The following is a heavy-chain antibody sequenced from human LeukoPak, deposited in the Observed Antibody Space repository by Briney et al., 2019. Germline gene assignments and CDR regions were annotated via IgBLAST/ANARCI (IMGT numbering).Heavy chain of an antibody. D-gene: IGHD4-17*01. J-gene: IGHJ5*02. CDR3: ARAGGTTVTTSWFDP. CDR2: INPNSGGT. Sequence: ASVKVSCKASGYTFTGYYMHWVRQAPGQGLEWMGWINPNSGGTNYAQKFQGRVTMTRDTSISTAYMELSRLRSDDTAVYYCARAGGTTVTTSWFDPRGQGTLVTVSS. V-gene: IGHV1-2*02. CDR1: GYTFTGYY.